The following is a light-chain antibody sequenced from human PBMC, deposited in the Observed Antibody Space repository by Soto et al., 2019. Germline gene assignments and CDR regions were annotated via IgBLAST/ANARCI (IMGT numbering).Light chain of an antibody. CDR3: SSYAGSYILI. CDR1: SSDVGGYDY. V-gene: IGLV2-14*01. Sequence: QSALTQPASVSGSPGQSITISCTGTSSDVGGYDYVSWYQQHPGKAPQLMIYDVNNRPSGVSNRFSGSKSGNTASLTISGLQAEDEADYYCSSYAGSYILIFGGGTKLTVL. CDR2: DVN. J-gene: IGLJ2*01.